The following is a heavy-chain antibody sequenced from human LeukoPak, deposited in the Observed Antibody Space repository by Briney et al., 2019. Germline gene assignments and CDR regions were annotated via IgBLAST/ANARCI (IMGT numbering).Heavy chain of an antibody. CDR3: AKEIWPTVTTPGWTYFDY. J-gene: IGHJ4*02. CDR2: ISCSGSNI. CDR1: GFTFNDYY. D-gene: IGHD4-17*01. Sequence: GGSLRLSCAASGFTFNDYYMSWIRQAPGKGLEWVSYISCSGSNIYYADSVKGRFTISRDNAKNSLYLQMNSLRAEDTAVYYCAKEIWPTVTTPGWTYFDYWGQGPLVTVSS. V-gene: IGHV3-11*04.